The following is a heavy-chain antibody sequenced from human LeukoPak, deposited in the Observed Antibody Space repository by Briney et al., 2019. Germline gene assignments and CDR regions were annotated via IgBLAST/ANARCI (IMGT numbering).Heavy chain of an antibody. V-gene: IGHV3-48*03. CDR3: AREVGSSWFAPLDY. J-gene: IGHJ4*02. CDR2: ISSSGSTI. CDR1: GFTFSSYE. Sequence: GGSLRLSCAASGFTFSSYEMNWVRQAPGKGLEWVSYISSSGSTIYYADSVKGRFTISRDNAKNSLYLQMNSLRAEDTAVYYCAREVGSSWFAPLDYWGQGTLVTVSS. D-gene: IGHD6-13*01.